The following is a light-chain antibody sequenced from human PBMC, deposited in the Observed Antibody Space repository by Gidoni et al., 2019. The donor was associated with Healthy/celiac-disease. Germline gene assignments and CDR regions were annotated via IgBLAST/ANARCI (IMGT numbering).Light chain of an antibody. CDR1: SGSIASNH. J-gene: IGLJ2*01. CDR3: QSYDSSNHVV. CDR2: EDN. Sequence: FMLTQPHSVSESPGKTVTISCTGSSGSIASNHVQWYQQRPGSAPTTVIYEDNQRPSGVPDRFSGSIDSSSNSASLTISGLKTEDEADYYCQSYDSSNHVVFGGGTKLTVL. V-gene: IGLV6-57*02.